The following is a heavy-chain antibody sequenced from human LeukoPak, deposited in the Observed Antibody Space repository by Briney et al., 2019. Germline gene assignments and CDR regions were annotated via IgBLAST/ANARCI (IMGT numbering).Heavy chain of an antibody. V-gene: IGHV4-59*12. J-gene: IGHJ4*02. CDR3: ARDRYDFWSGYFDY. D-gene: IGHD3-3*01. Sequence: PSETLSLTCTVSGGSISSYYWSWIRQPPGKGLEWIGYIYYSGSTNYNPSLKSRVTISVDTSKNQFSLKLSSMTAADTAVYYCARDRYDFWSGYFDYWGQGTLVTVSS. CDR1: GGSISSYY. CDR2: IYYSGST.